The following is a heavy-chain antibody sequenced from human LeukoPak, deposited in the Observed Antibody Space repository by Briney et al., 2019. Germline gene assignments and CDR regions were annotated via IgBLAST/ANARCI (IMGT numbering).Heavy chain of an antibody. CDR1: GYTFTDYY. CDR3: ARGGAHCGGDCYSDY. V-gene: IGHV1-2*02. J-gene: IGHJ4*02. CDR2: INPNTGGT. D-gene: IGHD2-21*02. Sequence: ASVKVSCKASGYTFTDYYIHWVRQAPGQGLEWMGWINPNTGGTNYAQKFQGRVTMTRDTSISTAYMELSRLRFDDTAVYYCARGGAHCGGDCYSDYWGQGTLVTVSP.